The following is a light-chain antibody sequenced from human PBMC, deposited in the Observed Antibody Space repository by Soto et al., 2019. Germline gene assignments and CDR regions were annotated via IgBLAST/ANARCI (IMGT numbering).Light chain of an antibody. Sequence: QSVLTQPASVSGSPGQSITISCTGTSSDVAFYNHVSWYQQHPGKAPKLLIYEVNNRPSGVSHRFSGSKSGNTASLTISGLQAEDEADYYCQSYDSDNFVVFGGGTKVTVL. CDR1: SSDVAFYNH. CDR2: EVN. J-gene: IGLJ2*01. V-gene: IGLV2-14*01. CDR3: QSYDSDNFVV.